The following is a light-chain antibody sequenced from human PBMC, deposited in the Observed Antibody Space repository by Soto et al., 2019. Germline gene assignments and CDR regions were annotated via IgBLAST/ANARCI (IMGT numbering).Light chain of an antibody. V-gene: IGKV3-20*01. CDR3: QQYGTSPRT. J-gene: IGKJ1*01. CDR1: QSVSSY. CDR2: DAS. Sequence: EMVLTQSPGTLSLSPGDRATLSCRASQSVSSYLAWYQQKPGQAPRLLIYDASNRATGIPARFSGSGSGTDFTLTISRLEPEDFAVYYCQQYGTSPRTFGQGT.